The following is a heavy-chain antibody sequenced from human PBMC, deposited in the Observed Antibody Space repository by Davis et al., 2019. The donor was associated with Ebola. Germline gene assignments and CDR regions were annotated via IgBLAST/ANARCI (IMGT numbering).Heavy chain of an antibody. J-gene: IGHJ6*02. CDR3: ARDVEVIGIAAGSYLYYYYGMDV. Sequence: ASVKVSCKASGGTFSSYAISWVRQAPGQGLEWMGWIGAYNGNTNYAQKLQGRVTMTTDTSTSTAYMELRSLRSDDTAVYYCARDVEVIGIAAGSYLYYYYGMDVWGQGTTVTVSS. D-gene: IGHD3-10*01. CDR1: GGTFSSYA. CDR2: IGAYNGNT. V-gene: IGHV1-18*01.